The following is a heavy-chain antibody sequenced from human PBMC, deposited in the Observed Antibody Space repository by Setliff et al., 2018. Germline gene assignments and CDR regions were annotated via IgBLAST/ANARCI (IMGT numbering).Heavy chain of an antibody. Sequence: SETLSLTCGVSGYSISSGHFWGWIRQPPGKGLEWLGNTFHSGSTYYNPSLKSRVTISVDTSKNEFSLKVSSVTAADTAVYYCARQAHDLKGGTTLFYWFDPWGKGTLVTVSS. D-gene: IGHD1-26*01. CDR1: GYSISSGHF. V-gene: IGHV4-38-2*01. CDR3: ARQAHDLKGGTTLFYWFDP. J-gene: IGHJ5*02. CDR2: TFHSGST.